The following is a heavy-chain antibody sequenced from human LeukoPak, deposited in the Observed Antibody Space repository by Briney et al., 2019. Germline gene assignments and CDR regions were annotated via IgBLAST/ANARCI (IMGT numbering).Heavy chain of an antibody. D-gene: IGHD4-17*01. V-gene: IGHV3-7*01. CDR1: GFTFTSYW. Sequence: GGSLRLSCAAPGFTFTSYWMSWVRQESGKGLEGVANIKQDGSEKYYVDSVKGRFTISRDNAKNTLYLQLDSLRAEDTATYYCARRVTTFLSWGQGTLVIVSS. J-gene: IGHJ4*02. CDR2: IKQDGSEK. CDR3: ARRVTTFLS.